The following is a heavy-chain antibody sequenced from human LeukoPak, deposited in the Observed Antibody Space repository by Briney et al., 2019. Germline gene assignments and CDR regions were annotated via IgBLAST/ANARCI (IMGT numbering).Heavy chain of an antibody. CDR3: ARDPHPKGWFGDDY. Sequence: ASVKVSCKASGYTFTGYYMHWVRQAPGQGLEWMGWINPNSGGTNYARKSRGRVTMTRGTSISTAYMELSRLRSDDTAVYYCARDPHPKGWFGDDYWGQGTLVTVSS. D-gene: IGHD3-10*01. V-gene: IGHV1-2*02. CDR2: INPNSGGT. CDR1: GYTFTGYY. J-gene: IGHJ4*02.